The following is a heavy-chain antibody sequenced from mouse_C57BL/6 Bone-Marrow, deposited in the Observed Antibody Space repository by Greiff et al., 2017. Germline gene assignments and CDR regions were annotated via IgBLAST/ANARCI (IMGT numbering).Heavy chain of an antibody. CDR2: IYPGDGDT. CDR1: GYAFSSYW. D-gene: IGHD2-3*01. CDR3: GCDGYWYYAMDY. V-gene: IGHV1-80*01. J-gene: IGHJ4*01. Sequence: QVHVKQSGAELVKPGASVKISCTASGYAFSSYWMNWVKQRPGKGLEWIGQIYPGDGDTNYNGKFKGKATLTADKSSSTAYMQLSSLTSEDSAVYFGGCDGYWYYAMDYWGQGTSVTVSS.